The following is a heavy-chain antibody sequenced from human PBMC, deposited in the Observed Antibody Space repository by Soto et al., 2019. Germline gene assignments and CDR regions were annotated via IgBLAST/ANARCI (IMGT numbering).Heavy chain of an antibody. V-gene: IGHV3-23*01. Sequence: GGSLRLSCAASGFTFSSYAMSWVRQAPGKGLEWVSAISGSGGSTYYADSVKGRFTISRDNSKNTLYLQMNSLRAEDTAVYYCAKDPTSSIGVGGMDVWGQGTTVTVSS. CDR1: GFTFSSYA. J-gene: IGHJ6*02. CDR2: ISGSGGST. D-gene: IGHD2-21*01. CDR3: AKDPTSSIGVGGMDV.